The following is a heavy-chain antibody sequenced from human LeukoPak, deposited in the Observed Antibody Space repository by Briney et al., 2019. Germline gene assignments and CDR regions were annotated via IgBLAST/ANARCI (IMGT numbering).Heavy chain of an antibody. CDR3: ARHLSEMYPGTIDY. CDR1: GYSFTSYW. Sequence: GESLKISCKGSGYSFTSYWIGWVRQMSGKGLEWMGIIYPGDSDTRYSPSFQVQVTISADKSISTAYLQWSSLKASDTAMYYCARHLSEMYPGTIDYWGQGTLVTVSS. D-gene: IGHD1/OR15-1a*01. J-gene: IGHJ4*02. V-gene: IGHV5-51*01. CDR2: IYPGDSDT.